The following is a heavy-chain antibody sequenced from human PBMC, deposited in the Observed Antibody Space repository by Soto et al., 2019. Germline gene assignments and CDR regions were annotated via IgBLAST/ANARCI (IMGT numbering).Heavy chain of an antibody. J-gene: IGHJ6*02. Sequence: PGGSLRLYCAASGFTFSSYSMNWVRQAPGKGLEWVTSISISSSYIYYADSVKVRFTISRDNAKNSLYLQMNILRAEDTAVYYCARDQLRYFDWSNPTSNNYYYGMDVWGQGTTVTVSS. CDR3: ARDQLRYFDWSNPTSNNYYYGMDV. D-gene: IGHD3-9*01. V-gene: IGHV3-21*01. CDR1: GFTFSSYS. CDR2: ISISSSYI.